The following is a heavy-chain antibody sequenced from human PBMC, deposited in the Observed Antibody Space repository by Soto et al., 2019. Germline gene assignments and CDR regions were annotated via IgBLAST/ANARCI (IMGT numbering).Heavy chain of an antibody. CDR3: AKVDEYTAGSLDY. D-gene: IGHD6-13*01. V-gene: IGHV3-23*01. Sequence: PGGSLRLSCVASGFTFSRHGLSWVRQAPGKGLEWVSTINPSGDSTFSADSVKGRFTISIYNSKKAVYLQMNMLSVEDEAADLLAKVDEYTAGSLDYWGQGALVTVSS. CDR1: GFTFSRHG. CDR2: INPSGDST. J-gene: IGHJ4*02.